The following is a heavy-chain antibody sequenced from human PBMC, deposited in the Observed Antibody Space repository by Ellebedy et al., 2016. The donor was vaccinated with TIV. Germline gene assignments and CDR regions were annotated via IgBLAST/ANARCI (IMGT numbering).Heavy chain of an antibody. CDR2: ISSSSSYI. J-gene: IGHJ6*02. CDR3: ARVAYDSSGYLPYYYYYGMDV. CDR1: GFTFSSYS. V-gene: IGHV3-21*01. Sequence: GESLKISXAASGFTFSSYSMNWVRQAPGKGLEWVSSISSSSSYIYYADSVKGRFTISRDNAKNSLYLQMNSLRAEDTAVYYCARVAYDSSGYLPYYYYYGMDVWGQGTTVTVSS. D-gene: IGHD3-22*01.